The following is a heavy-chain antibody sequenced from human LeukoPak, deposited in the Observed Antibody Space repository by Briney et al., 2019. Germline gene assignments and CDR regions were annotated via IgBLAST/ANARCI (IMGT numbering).Heavy chain of an antibody. CDR1: GFIFSTYV. Sequence: PGTSLRLSCAASGFIFSTYVMHWVRQAPDKGLEWVAVVWSGGNNKYYSDSVKGRFTISRDNSKNTLYLEMNSLRAEDTAVYYCAKDGQVGAIGYFDYRGQGTLVTVSS. CDR3: AKDGQVGAIGYFDY. V-gene: IGHV3-33*06. J-gene: IGHJ4*02. CDR2: VWSGGNNK. D-gene: IGHD1-26*01.